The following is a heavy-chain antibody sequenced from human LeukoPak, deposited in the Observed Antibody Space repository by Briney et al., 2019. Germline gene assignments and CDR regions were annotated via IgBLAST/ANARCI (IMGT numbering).Heavy chain of an antibody. D-gene: IGHD1-26*01. CDR3: AKDPRSGSYSDYFDY. CDR1: GFTFSSYG. Sequence: GRSLRLSCAASGFTFSSYGMHWVRQAPGKGLEWVAVIWYDGSNKYYADSVKGRFTISRDNSKNTLYLQMNSLRAEDTAVYYCAKDPRSGSYSDYFDYWGQGTLVTVSS. J-gene: IGHJ4*02. V-gene: IGHV3-33*06. CDR2: IWYDGSNK.